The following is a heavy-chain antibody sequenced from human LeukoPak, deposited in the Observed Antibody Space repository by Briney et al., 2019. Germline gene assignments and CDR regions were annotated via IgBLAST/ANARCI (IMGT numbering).Heavy chain of an antibody. CDR1: GFTFSSYA. CDR2: IKRDGSEK. J-gene: IGHJ4*02. CDR3: ARSRSGWSPMGY. D-gene: IGHD6-19*01. V-gene: IGHV3-7*01. Sequence: PGGSLRLSCAASGFTFSSYAMSWVRQAPGKGLEWVANIKRDGSEKYYVDSVKGRFTISRDNAKNSLYLQMNSLRAEDTAVYYCARSRSGWSPMGYWGQGTLVTVSS.